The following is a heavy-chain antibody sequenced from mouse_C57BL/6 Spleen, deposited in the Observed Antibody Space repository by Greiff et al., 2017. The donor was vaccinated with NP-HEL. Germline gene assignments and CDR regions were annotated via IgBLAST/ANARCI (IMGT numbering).Heavy chain of an antibody. D-gene: IGHD1-1*01. V-gene: IGHV1-53*01. CDR1: GYTFTSYW. J-gene: IGHJ4*01. CDR2: INPSNGGT. CDR3: AREGWNYYGSSVYYYAMDY. Sequence: QVQLQQPGTELVKPGASVKLSCKASGYTFTSYWMHWVKQRPGQGLEWIGNINPSNGGTNYNEKFKSKATLTVDQSSSTASMQLSSLTSEDSAVYYCAREGWNYYGSSVYYYAMDYWGQGTSVTVSS.